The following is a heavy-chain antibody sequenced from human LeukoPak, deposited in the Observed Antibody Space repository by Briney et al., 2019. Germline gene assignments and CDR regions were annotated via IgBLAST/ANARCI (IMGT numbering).Heavy chain of an antibody. J-gene: IGHJ4*02. D-gene: IGHD2-8*01. CDR3: SRDLRGCYDY. V-gene: IGHV1-2*02. CDR2: SNPNSGVA. Sequence: GASVKVSCKTSGYSFTGYYMHWVQQAPGQGLEGMGWSNPNSGVANYGQKFQGGVTMTRDTSISAPYIELSRLRAGDRTGCVCSRDLRGCYDYWGQGTLVTVSS. CDR1: GYSFTGYY.